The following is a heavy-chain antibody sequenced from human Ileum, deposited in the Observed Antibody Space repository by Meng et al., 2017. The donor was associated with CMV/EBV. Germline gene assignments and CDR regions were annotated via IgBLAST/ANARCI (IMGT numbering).Heavy chain of an antibody. V-gene: IGHV3-23*01. Sequence: LSCAASGFPFSTNVLRWVRQAPGKGLEWVATISRGGDNTYYADSAKGRFTISRDTSKNTLYLHMSSLRVDDTAVYFCAKGVSYYFDSWGPGTLVTVSS. D-gene: IGHD3-10*01. J-gene: IGHJ4*02. CDR3: AKGVSYYFDS. CDR1: GFPFSTNV. CDR2: ISRGGDNT.